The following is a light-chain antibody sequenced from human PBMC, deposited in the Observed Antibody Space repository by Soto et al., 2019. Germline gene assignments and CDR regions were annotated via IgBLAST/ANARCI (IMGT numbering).Light chain of an antibody. V-gene: IGKV1-39*01. CDR2: AAS. CDR1: QSISSY. Sequence: DIQMTQSPSSLSASVGDRVTITCRASQSISSYLNWYQQKPGKAPKHLIYAASSLQSGVPSRFSGSGSGTDFTLTISSLQPEDFATYYCQQSYSTPSIPFGQGTRLEIK. CDR3: QQSYSTPSIP. J-gene: IGKJ5*01.